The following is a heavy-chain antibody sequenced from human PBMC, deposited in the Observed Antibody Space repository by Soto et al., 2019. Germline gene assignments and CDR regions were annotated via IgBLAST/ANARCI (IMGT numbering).Heavy chain of an antibody. CDR2: IYYSGST. D-gene: IGHD6-13*01. J-gene: IGHJ4*02. CDR3: ARIAAGVDY. Sequence: SETLSLTCTVSGGSISSYYWSWIRQPPGKGLEWIGYIYYSGSTNYNPSLKSRVNISVDTSKNQFSLKLSSVTAADTAVYYCARIAAGVDYWGQGTLVTVSS. V-gene: IGHV4-59*01. CDR1: GGSISSYY.